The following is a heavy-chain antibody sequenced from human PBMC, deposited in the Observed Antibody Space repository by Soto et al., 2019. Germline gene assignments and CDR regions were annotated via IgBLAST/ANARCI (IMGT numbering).Heavy chain of an antibody. V-gene: IGHV3-30*18. CDR2: ISYDGSNK. D-gene: IGHD3-22*01. J-gene: IGHJ6*02. CDR1: GFTFSSYG. Sequence: QVQLVESGGGVVQPGRSLRLSCAASGFTFSSYGMHWVRQAPGKGLEWVAVISYDGSNKYYADSVKGRFTISRDNSKNTLYLQMNSLRAEHTDVYYGAKDRVTYYYDSSGYYYYYGMDVWGQGTTVTVSS. CDR3: AKDRVTYYYDSSGYYYYYGMDV.